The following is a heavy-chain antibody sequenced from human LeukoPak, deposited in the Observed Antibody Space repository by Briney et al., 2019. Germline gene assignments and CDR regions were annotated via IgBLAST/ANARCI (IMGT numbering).Heavy chain of an antibody. J-gene: IGHJ4*02. D-gene: IGHD3-22*01. CDR3: AKFTYYYDSSAYYHFDY. Sequence: QPGGSLRLSCAASGFTFSSYEINWVRQAPQKGLEWVSYISSSGSTIYYADSVKGRFTISRDNAKNSLYLQMNSLRAEDTAVYFCAKFTYYYDSSAYYHFDYWGQGTLVTVSS. CDR2: ISSSGSTI. CDR1: GFTFSSYE. V-gene: IGHV3-48*03.